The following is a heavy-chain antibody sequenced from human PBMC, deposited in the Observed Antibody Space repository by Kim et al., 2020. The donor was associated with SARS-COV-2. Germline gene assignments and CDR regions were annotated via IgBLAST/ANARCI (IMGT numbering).Heavy chain of an antibody. D-gene: IGHD1-26*01. V-gene: IGHV3-23*01. CDR2: IDPTGVNT. J-gene: IGHJ6*01. CDR3: VKGGRTHLRDV. Sequence: GGSLRLSCTASGFTFSSNAMSWVRQAPGKGLEWVSCIDPTGVNTFYADSVKGRFTVSRDNSKNTLYLQMNSLRAEDTALFYCVKGGRTHLRDVWGQGTTVTVSS. CDR1: GFTFSSNA.